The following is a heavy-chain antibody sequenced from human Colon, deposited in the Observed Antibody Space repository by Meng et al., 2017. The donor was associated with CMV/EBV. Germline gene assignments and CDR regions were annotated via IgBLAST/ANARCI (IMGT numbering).Heavy chain of an antibody. D-gene: IGHD3/OR15-3a*01. J-gene: IGHJ4*02. CDR2: IYYDGSNM. CDR1: GFTFSTYG. CDR3: ARGWTLFDY. Sequence: LRLSCAASGFTFSTYGMNWVRQAPGRGLEWVAVIYYDGSNMYYADSVKGRFTISRDNSKNTVFLQMNSLRAEDTAVYYCARGWTLFDYWGQGTPVTVSS. V-gene: IGHV3-33*01.